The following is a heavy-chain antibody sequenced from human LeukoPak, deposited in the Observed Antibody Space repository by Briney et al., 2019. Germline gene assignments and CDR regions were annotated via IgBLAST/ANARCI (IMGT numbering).Heavy chain of an antibody. CDR1: GFTFSSYW. D-gene: IGHD3-3*01. CDR2: IKQDGSQE. J-gene: IGHJ4*02. V-gene: IGHV3-7*01. CDR3: ARGVPYDSWSGPHYSDY. Sequence: GGSLRLSCAASGFTFSSYWMSWVRQAPGKGLEWVAHIKQDGSQEYYVDSVKGRFTISRDSAKNSLYLQMNSLRAEDTAVYYCARGVPYDSWSGPHYSDYWGQGTLVTVSS.